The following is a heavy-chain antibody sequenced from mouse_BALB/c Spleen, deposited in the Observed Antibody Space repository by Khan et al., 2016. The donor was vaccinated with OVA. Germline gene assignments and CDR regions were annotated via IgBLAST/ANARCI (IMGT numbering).Heavy chain of an antibody. CDR3: ARSLYYSYGYALDC. CDR2: ISSTGGT. D-gene: IGHD2-14*01. V-gene: IGHV3-2*02. CDR1: GYSITSDYA. Sequence: EVKLEESGPGLVKPSQSLSLTYTVTGYSITSDYAWNWIRQFPGNKLEWMGYISSTGGTSYNPSLKSRISITRDTSKNQFFLQLKSVTTEDTATYYCARSLYYSYGYALDCWGRGTSVTVSS. J-gene: IGHJ4*01.